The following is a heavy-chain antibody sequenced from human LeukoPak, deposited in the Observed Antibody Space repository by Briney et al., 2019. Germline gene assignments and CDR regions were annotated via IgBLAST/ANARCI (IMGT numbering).Heavy chain of an antibody. Sequence: PGGSLRLSCVASGLTFSRSWLDWVRQAPGKGLEWVANIKEDGSQTYYVDSAKGRFTISRDNAKNSLYLQMDSPRVEDTAIYYCSKSLDYWGRGTLVTVSS. V-gene: IGHV3-7*01. CDR1: GLTFSRSW. CDR2: IKEDGSQT. J-gene: IGHJ4*02. CDR3: SKSLDY.